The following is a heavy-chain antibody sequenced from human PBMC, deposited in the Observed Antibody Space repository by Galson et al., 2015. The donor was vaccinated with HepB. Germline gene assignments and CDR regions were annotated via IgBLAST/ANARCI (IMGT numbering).Heavy chain of an antibody. CDR3: VADTYNSAAQAFDF. CDR1: GFTFSITW. D-gene: IGHD1-1*01. J-gene: IGHJ4*02. Sequence: SLRLSCAASGFTFSITWMNWVRQAPGKGLEWVGRIKSKRDGETSDYAAPVKGRFTISRDDSKNTVFLQMNSLKTEDTALYYCVADTYNSAAQAFDFWGQGALLTVSS. V-gene: IGHV3-15*01. CDR2: IKSKRDGETS.